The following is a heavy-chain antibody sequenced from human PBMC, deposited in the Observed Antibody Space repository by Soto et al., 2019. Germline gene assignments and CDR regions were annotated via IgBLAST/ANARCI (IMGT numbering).Heavy chain of an antibody. CDR3: ARGPLDTVTSPTDFDY. V-gene: IGHV4-34*01. D-gene: IGHD4-17*01. J-gene: IGHJ4*02. Sequence: SETLSLTCAVYGGSFSGYYWSWIHQPPGKGLEWIGEINHSGSTNYNPSLKSRVTISVDTSKNQFSLKLSSVTAADTAVYYCARGPLDTVTSPTDFDYWGQGTLVTVSS. CDR1: GGSFSGYY. CDR2: INHSGST.